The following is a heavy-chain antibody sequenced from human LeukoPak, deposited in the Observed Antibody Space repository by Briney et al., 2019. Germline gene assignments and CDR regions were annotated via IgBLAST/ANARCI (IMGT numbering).Heavy chain of an antibody. D-gene: IGHD3-10*01. V-gene: IGHV4-34*01. CDR3: ARGRFKFVARNAFDI. CDR2: INPSGIT. J-gene: IGHJ3*02. CDR1: GGSLSGYY. Sequence: SETLSLTCAVYGGSLSGYYWSWIRQSPGKGLEWIGEINPSGITNYNPSLKSRITVSVDTSKKHFSLKLSSVTAADTAVYYCARGRFKFVARNAFDIWGQGTMVTVSS.